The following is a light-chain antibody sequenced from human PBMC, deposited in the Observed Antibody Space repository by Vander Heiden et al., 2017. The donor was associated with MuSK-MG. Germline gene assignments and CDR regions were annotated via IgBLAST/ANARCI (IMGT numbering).Light chain of an antibody. Sequence: EIVLTQSPGTLSLSPGERATLSCRASQSVGGISLVWYQHKPGQPPRLLIYGASSRATGVPDRFSGSGSETDFTLTISRLEPEDFAIYYCQQYGMSGITFGQGTRLEIK. V-gene: IGKV3-20*01. CDR3: QQYGMSGIT. J-gene: IGKJ5*01. CDR2: GAS. CDR1: QSVGGIS.